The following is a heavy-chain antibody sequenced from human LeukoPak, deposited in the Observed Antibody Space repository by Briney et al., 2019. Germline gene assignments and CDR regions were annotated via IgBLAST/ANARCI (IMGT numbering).Heavy chain of an antibody. J-gene: IGHJ6*02. Sequence: SVKVSCKASGGTFSSYAISWVRQAPGQGLEWMGGIIPIFGTANYAQKFQGRVTITADESTSTAYMELSSLRSEDTAVYYCARDHRQQLDLYYYYYGMDVWGQGTTVTVSS. CDR1: GGTFSSYA. CDR2: IIPIFGTA. V-gene: IGHV1-69*13. D-gene: IGHD6-13*01. CDR3: ARDHRQQLDLYYYYYGMDV.